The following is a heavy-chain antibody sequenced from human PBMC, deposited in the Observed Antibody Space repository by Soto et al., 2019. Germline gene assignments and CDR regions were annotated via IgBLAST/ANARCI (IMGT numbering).Heavy chain of an antibody. CDR1: GYTFTSYG. V-gene: IGHV1-18*04. J-gene: IGHJ6*02. Sequence: GASVKVSCKASGYTFTSYGISWVRQAPGQGLEWMGWISAYNGNTNYAQKLQGRVTMTTDTSTSTAYMELRSLRSDDTAVYYCARIRAAEYYYYGMDVWGRGTTVTVSS. CDR2: ISAYNGNT. CDR3: ARIRAAEYYYYGMDV. D-gene: IGHD6-13*01.